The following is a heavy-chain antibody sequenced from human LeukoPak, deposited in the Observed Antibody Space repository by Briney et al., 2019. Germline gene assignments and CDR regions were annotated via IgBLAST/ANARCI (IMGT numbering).Heavy chain of an antibody. CDR2: IIPIFGTA. V-gene: IGHV1-69*13. D-gene: IGHD3-22*01. J-gene: IGHJ6*02. CDR3: ARVYDSSGYSYYYYGMDV. CDR1: GGTFSSYA. Sequence: ASVKVSCKASGGTFSSYAISWVRQAPGQGLEWMGGIIPIFGTANYAQKFQGRVTITADESTSTAYMELSSLRSEDTAVYYCARVYDSSGYSYYYYGMDVWGQGTTVTVSS.